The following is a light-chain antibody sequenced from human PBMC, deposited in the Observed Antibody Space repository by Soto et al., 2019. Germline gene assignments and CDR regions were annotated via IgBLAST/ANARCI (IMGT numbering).Light chain of an antibody. CDR3: QQYNNWPPIT. V-gene: IGKV3-15*01. Sequence: EIVMTQSPATLSVSPVERATLSCRASQSVTSNLAWYQQTPGQAPRLLIYGASTRATGIPARFSGSGSGTEFTLTISSLQSEDFAVYYCQQYNNWPPITCGQGTRREIK. CDR2: GAS. J-gene: IGKJ5*01. CDR1: QSVTSN.